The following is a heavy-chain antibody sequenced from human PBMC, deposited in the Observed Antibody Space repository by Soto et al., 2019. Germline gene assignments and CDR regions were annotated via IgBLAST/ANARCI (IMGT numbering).Heavy chain of an antibody. V-gene: IGHV3-30*18. Sequence: QVQRVESGGGVVQPGRSLRLSCAASGFTFSSYGMHWVRHAPGTGLAWGAVISYDGSNTYYADSVKGRFTISRDNSKNTLELPMNSLRAEDTAVSYCAKLAPYYDFWSGHFDYWGQGTMVTVSS. CDR3: AKLAPYYDFWSGHFDY. J-gene: IGHJ4*02. CDR2: ISYDGSNT. CDR1: GFTFSSYG. D-gene: IGHD3-3*01.